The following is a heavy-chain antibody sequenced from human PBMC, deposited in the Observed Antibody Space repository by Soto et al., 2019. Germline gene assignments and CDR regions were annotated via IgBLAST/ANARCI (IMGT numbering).Heavy chain of an antibody. CDR3: ARDGDRYSSSWGYYYYGMDV. J-gene: IGHJ6*02. CDR2: ISSSSSTI. Sequence: EVQLVESGGGLVQPGGSLRLSCAASGFTFSSYSMNWVRQAPGKGLEWVSYISSSSSTIYYADSVKSRFTISRDNAKNSLYLQMNSLRDEDTAVYYCARDGDRYSSSWGYYYYGMDVWGQGTTVTVSS. CDR1: GFTFSSYS. D-gene: IGHD6-13*01. V-gene: IGHV3-48*02.